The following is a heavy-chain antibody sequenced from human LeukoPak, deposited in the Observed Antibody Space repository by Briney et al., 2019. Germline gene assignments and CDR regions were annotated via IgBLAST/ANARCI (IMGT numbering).Heavy chain of an antibody. CDR1: GDSVSSNSAA. V-gene: IGHV6-1*01. D-gene: IGHD3-9*01. CDR2: TYYRSKWYN. Sequence: SQTLSLTCAISGDSVSSNSAAWNWIRQSPSRGLEWLGRTYYRSKWYNDYAVSVKSRITINPDTSKNQFSLQLNSVTPEDTAVYYCAREKGDYDILTGYIPLGDYMDVWGKGTTVTVSS. CDR3: AREKGDYDILTGYIPLGDYMDV. J-gene: IGHJ6*03.